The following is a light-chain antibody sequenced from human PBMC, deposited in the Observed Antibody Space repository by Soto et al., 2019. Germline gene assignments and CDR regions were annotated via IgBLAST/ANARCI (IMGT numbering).Light chain of an antibody. CDR2: GTS. V-gene: IGKV3-20*01. Sequence: EIVVTQSPGTLSLSPGERATLSCRASQSVSSRHLAWYQQKPGQAPRLLIYGTSNRATGIPDRFSGSGSGPDFSLTISSLEPDDFTVYYCQQHSDWPLTFGGGTRVEI. CDR3: QQHSDWPLT. J-gene: IGKJ4*01. CDR1: QSVSSRH.